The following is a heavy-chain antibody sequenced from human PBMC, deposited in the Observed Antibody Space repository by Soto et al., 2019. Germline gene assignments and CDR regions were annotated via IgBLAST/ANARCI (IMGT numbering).Heavy chain of an antibody. CDR3: AKAHGSGSYYPYFDY. Sequence: EVQLVESGGGLVQPGRSLRLSCAASGFTFDDYAMHWVRQAPGKGLEWVSGISWNSGSIGYADSVKGRFTLSRDNAKNSLYLQMNSLRAEDTALYYCAKAHGSGSYYPYFDYWGQGTLVTVSS. CDR1: GFTFDDYA. D-gene: IGHD3-10*01. J-gene: IGHJ4*02. V-gene: IGHV3-9*01. CDR2: ISWNSGSI.